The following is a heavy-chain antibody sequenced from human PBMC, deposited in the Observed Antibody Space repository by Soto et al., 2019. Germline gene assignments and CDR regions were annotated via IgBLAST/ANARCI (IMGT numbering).Heavy chain of an antibody. D-gene: IGHD1-7*01. CDR1: DYTFTNYG. J-gene: IGHJ5*02. Sequence: QVQLVQSGAEVKKPGASVKVSCQASDYTFTNYGISWVRQAPGHGLEWMGWINPSNGETYYTQKVQGRLSMTTDTSTSTAYMELRSLRSDDTAVYYCARRELVRSDNWFDPWGQGTLVTVSS. CDR3: ARRELVRSDNWFDP. CDR2: INPSNGET. V-gene: IGHV1-18*01.